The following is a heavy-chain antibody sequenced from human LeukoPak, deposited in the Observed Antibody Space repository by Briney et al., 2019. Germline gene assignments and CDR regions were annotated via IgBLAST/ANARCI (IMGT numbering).Heavy chain of an antibody. V-gene: IGHV1-18*01. CDR1: GYTFTSYG. Sequence: ASAKVSCKASGYTFTSYGISWVRQAPGQGLEWMGWTSAYNGNTNYAQKLQGRVTMTTDTSTSTAYMELRSLRSDDTAVYYCERDGPYCSDGSCYHEVYYFDYWGQGALVTVSS. D-gene: IGHD2-15*01. J-gene: IGHJ4*02. CDR3: ERDGPYCSDGSCYHEVYYFDY. CDR2: TSAYNGNT.